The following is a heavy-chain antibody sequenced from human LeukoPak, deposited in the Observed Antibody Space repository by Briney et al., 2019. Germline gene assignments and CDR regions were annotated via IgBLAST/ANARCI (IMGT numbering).Heavy chain of an antibody. V-gene: IGHV4-34*01. J-gene: IGHJ4*02. CDR3: ARALRYYYGSGSSDC. D-gene: IGHD3-10*01. Sequence: SETLSLTCAVYGGSFSGYYWSWIRQPPGKGLEWIGEINHSGSTNYNPSLKSRVTISVDTSKNQFSLELSSVTAADTAVYYCARALRYYYGSGSSDCWGQGTLVTVSS. CDR1: GGSFSGYY. CDR2: INHSGST.